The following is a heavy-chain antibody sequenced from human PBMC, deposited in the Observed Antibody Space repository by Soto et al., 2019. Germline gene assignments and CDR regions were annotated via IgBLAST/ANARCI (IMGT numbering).Heavy chain of an antibody. V-gene: IGHV3-23*01. Sequence: LRLSCAASGFTFSSYAMSWVRQAPGKGLEWVSAISGSGGSTYYADSVKGRFTISRDNSKNTLYLQVNSLRAEDTAVYYCAKVPNIAVAGTNYYYYYYGMDVWGQGTTVTVSS. D-gene: IGHD6-19*01. CDR1: GFTFSSYA. CDR2: ISGSGGST. CDR3: AKVPNIAVAGTNYYYYYYGMDV. J-gene: IGHJ6*02.